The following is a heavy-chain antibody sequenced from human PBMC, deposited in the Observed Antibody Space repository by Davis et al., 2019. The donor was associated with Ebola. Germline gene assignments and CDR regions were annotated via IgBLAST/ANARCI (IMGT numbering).Heavy chain of an antibody. CDR2: IKQDGSEK. D-gene: IGHD3-10*01. J-gene: IGHJ4*02. CDR1: GFTFSSYS. V-gene: IGHV3-7*01. CDR3: ARTAQGVIIT. Sequence: GGSLRLSCAASGFTFSSYSMNWVRQAPGKGLEWVANIKQDGSEKYYVDSVKGRFTISRDNAKNSLYLQMNSLRAEDTAVYYCARTAQGVIITWGQGTLVTVSS.